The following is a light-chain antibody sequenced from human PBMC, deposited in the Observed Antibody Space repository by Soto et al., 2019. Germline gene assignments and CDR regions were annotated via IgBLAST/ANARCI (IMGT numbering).Light chain of an antibody. CDR1: QDIGSW. CDR2: AAS. J-gene: IGKJ5*01. CDR3: QEANTLPIT. V-gene: IGKV1-12*01. Sequence: DIQMTQSPSSVSASVGDRVTITSRASQDIGSWLAWYQQKPGKAPSLLMYAASTLQSGLPSRFSGSGSGTQFTLTISSLQPEDFATYYCQEANTLPITFGQGTRLEI.